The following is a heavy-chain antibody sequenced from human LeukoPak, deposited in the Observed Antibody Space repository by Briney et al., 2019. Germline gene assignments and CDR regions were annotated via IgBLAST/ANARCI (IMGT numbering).Heavy chain of an antibody. Sequence: ASVKVSCKASGNSISNYAVSWVRQAPGQGFEWMGGIIPIFGTADYAQKFQGRVTITADQSTSTAYMALSSLKSEDTATYYCTTRACHAGGCSSSFYYYYGLHFWGQGTTVSVSS. D-gene: IGHD3-16*01. CDR2: IIPIFGTA. J-gene: IGHJ6*02. CDR3: TTRACHAGGCSSSFYYYYGLHF. V-gene: IGHV1-69*13. CDR1: GNSISNYA.